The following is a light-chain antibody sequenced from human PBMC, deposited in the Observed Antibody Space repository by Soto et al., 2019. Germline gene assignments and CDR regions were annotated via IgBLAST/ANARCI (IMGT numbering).Light chain of an antibody. CDR3: QQSYTTPPT. CDR2: AAS. CDR1: QTISNY. Sequence: DIQVTQSPSSLSASVGDRVTITCRSSQTISNYLNWYQQKPGKAPKLLIYAASSLQSWVPSRFSGSGSGTDFTLTITSLQPEDFATYYCQQSYTTPPTFGGGTKGEIK. J-gene: IGKJ4*01. V-gene: IGKV1-39*01.